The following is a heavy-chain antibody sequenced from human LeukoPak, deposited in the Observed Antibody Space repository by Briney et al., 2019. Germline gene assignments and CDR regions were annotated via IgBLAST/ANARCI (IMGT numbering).Heavy chain of an antibody. J-gene: IGHJ4*02. CDR1: GFTFSSYS. D-gene: IGHD3-22*01. CDR2: ISSSSSYI. Sequence: GGSLRLSCAASGFTFSSYSMYWVRQAPGKGLEWVSSISSSSSYIYYADSVKGRFTISRDNAKNSLYLQMNSLRAEDTAVYYCARVTGYYDTSGYIYFDYWGQGTLVTVSS. CDR3: ARVTGYYDTSGYIYFDY. V-gene: IGHV3-21*01.